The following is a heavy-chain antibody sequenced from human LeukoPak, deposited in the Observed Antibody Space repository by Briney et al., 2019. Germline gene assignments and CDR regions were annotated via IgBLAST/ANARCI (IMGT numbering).Heavy chain of an antibody. Sequence: QTGGSLRLSCAASGFTFDDYAMDWVRQAPGKGLEWVSLISGDGGSTYYADSVKGRFTISRDNSKNSLYLQMNSLRTEDTALYYCAKGMLVDHYYYDRRGDSFDYWGQGTLVTVSS. CDR1: GFTFDDYA. CDR3: AKGMLVDHYYYDRRGDSFDY. V-gene: IGHV3-43*02. D-gene: IGHD3-22*01. J-gene: IGHJ4*02. CDR2: ISGDGGST.